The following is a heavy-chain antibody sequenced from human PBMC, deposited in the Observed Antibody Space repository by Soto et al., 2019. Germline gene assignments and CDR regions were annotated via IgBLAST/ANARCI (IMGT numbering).Heavy chain of an antibody. D-gene: IGHD6-13*01. J-gene: IGHJ5*02. CDR2: ISSNGGST. CDR3: VNGALPGIAAEDWFDP. CDR1: GFTFSSYA. Sequence: GGSLRLSCSASGFTFSSYAMHWVRQAPGKGLEYVSAISSNGGSTYYADSVKGRFTISRDNSKNTLYLQMSSLRAEDTAVYYCVNGALPGIAAEDWFDPWGQGTLVTVSS. V-gene: IGHV3-64D*08.